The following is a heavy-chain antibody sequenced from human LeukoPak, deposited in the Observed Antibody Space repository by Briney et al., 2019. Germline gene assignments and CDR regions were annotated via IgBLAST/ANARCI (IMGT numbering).Heavy chain of an antibody. D-gene: IGHD3-10*01. CDR2: ISGSGGST. CDR1: GFTFSTYA. CDR3: AGQGVVRGIPTRPSNYYYMDV. V-gene: IGHV3-23*01. J-gene: IGHJ6*03. Sequence: PGGSLRLSCAASGFTFSTYAMSWVRQAPGKGLEWVSAISGSGGSTYYTDSVKCRFTISRDNSKNTLYLQMNSLRAADTAVYYCAGQGVVRGIPTRPSNYYYMDVWGKGTTVTFSS.